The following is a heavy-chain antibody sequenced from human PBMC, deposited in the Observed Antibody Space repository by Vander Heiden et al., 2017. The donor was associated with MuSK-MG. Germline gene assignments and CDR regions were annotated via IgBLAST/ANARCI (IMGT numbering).Heavy chain of an antibody. V-gene: IGHV3-66*01. J-gene: IGHJ5*02. CDR3: ARARA. CDR1: AFTSSSNY. Sequence: EVQLVESAGGLVQPGGLLRPSCAASAFTSSSNYMSWVRQVPGKGLEWVSVIYSGGSKYYADSVKGRFTISRDNSKNTLYLQMNSLRAEETAVYYWARARAWGQGTLVTVSS. CDR2: IYSGGSK.